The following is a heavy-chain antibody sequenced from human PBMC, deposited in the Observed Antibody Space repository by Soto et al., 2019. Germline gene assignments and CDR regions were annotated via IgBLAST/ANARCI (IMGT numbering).Heavy chain of an antibody. D-gene: IGHD2-15*01. CDR1: GHTFTSYA. CDR2: INAGNGNT. CDR3: ARDHTSPHYCNDGSCKDLYIDY. V-gene: IGHV1-3*01. Sequence: GASVKVSCKASGHTFTSYAMHWVRQAPGQRLEWMGWINAGNGNTKYSQKFQGRVTITRDTSASTAYMELSSLRSEDTAVYYCARDHTSPHYCNDGSCKDLYIDYLDEGPLVTVSS. J-gene: IGHJ4*02.